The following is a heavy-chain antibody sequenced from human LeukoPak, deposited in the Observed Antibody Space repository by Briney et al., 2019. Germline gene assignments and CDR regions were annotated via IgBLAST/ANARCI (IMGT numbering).Heavy chain of an antibody. CDR3: ARAAVTKMGFDY. D-gene: IGHD4-17*01. V-gene: IGHV3-66*02. J-gene: IGHJ4*02. CDR1: GFTVSSNY. CDR2: IYSGGST. Sequence: GGSLRLSCAASGFTVSSNYMSWVRQAPGKGLEWVSVIYSGGSTYCADSVKGRFTISRDNSKNTLYLQMNSLRAEDTAVYYCARAAVTKMGFDYWGQGTLVTVSS.